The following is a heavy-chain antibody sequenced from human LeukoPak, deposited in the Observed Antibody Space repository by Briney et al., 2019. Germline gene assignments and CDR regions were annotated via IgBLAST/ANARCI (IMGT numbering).Heavy chain of an antibody. V-gene: IGHV3-48*03. Sequence: GGSLRLSCAASGFTFSSHEMNWVRQAPGKGLEWVSYISSSGSTIYYADSVKGRFTISRDNAKNSLYLQMNSLRAEDTAVYYCARSRWGSSGYFDYWGQGTLVTVSS. D-gene: IGHD6-19*01. CDR1: GFTFSSHE. CDR2: ISSSGSTI. CDR3: ARSRWGSSGYFDY. J-gene: IGHJ4*02.